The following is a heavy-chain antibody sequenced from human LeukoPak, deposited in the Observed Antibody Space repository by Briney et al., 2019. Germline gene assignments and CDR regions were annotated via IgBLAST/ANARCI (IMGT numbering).Heavy chain of an antibody. CDR3: ARGSSGWDSNYYYYYMGV. Sequence: ASVKVSCKASGYTFTSYGISWVRQAPGQGLEWMGWISAYNGNTNYAQKLQGRVTMTTDTSTSTAYMELRSLRSDDTAVYYCARGSSGWDSNYYYYYMGVWGKGTTVTVSS. CDR1: GYTFTSYG. V-gene: IGHV1-18*01. D-gene: IGHD6-19*01. CDR2: ISAYNGNT. J-gene: IGHJ6*03.